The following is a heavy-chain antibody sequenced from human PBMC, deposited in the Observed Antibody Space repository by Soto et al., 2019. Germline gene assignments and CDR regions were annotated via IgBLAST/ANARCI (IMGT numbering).Heavy chain of an antibody. Sequence: VGSLRLSCTASGFTFSTYSMNWVRQAPGKGLEWVSYISSSSSTIYYADSVKGRFTISRDNAKNSLYLQMNSLRAEDTAVYYCARAMFYGDYENYYMDVWGKGTTVTVSS. CDR3: ARAMFYGDYENYYMDV. V-gene: IGHV3-48*01. J-gene: IGHJ6*03. CDR2: ISSSSSTI. CDR1: GFTFSTYS. D-gene: IGHD4-17*01.